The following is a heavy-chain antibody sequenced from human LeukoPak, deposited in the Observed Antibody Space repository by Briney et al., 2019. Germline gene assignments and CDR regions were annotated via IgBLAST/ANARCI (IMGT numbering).Heavy chain of an antibody. CDR2: ITGNSHYI. Sequence: PGGSLRLSCVASGFAFSTYTMNWVRQAPGKGLEWISSITGNSHYIYYADSVKGRFNVSRDNAQNSLFLQMNSLRAEDTAVYYCAKAAIVVVPAAPFDYWGQGTLVTVSS. CDR3: AKAAIVVVPAAPFDY. V-gene: IGHV3-21*04. D-gene: IGHD2-2*01. J-gene: IGHJ4*02. CDR1: GFAFSTYT.